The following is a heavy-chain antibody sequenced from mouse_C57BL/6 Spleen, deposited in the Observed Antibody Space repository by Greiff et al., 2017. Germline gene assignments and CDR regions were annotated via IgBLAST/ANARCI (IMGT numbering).Heavy chain of an antibody. V-gene: IGHV5-17*01. CDR2: ISSGSSTI. CDR1: GFTFSDYG. D-gene: IGHD1-1*01. CDR3: ARPSGSSYGYFDY. J-gene: IGHJ2*01. Sequence: EVMLVESGGGLVKPGGFLKLSCAASGFTFSDYGMHWVRQAPEKGLEWVAYISSGSSTIYYADTVQGRFTISRDNAKSTLFLQMTSLRSEDTAMYYCARPSGSSYGYFDYWGQGTTLTVSS.